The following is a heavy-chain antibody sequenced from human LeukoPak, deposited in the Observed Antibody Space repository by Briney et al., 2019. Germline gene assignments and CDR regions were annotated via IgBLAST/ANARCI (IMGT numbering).Heavy chain of an antibody. CDR1: GFTFSNHE. V-gene: IGHV3-48*03. J-gene: IGHJ4*02. CDR3: ARDYGGSSPFDY. D-gene: IGHD4-23*01. Sequence: GGSLRLSCAASGFTFSNHEMHWVRQAPGKGLEWVSYISSSGSDIYYADSVKGRFTISRDNAKNSLYLHMNSLRAEDTAVYYCARDYGGSSPFDYWGQGTLVTVSS. CDR2: ISSSGSDI.